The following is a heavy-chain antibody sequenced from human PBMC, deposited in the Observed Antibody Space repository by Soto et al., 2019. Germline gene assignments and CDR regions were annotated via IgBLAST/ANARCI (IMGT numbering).Heavy chain of an antibody. CDR1: GGSISSSSYY. CDR2: MYYSGST. Sequence: SETLSLTCTVSGGSISSSSYYWGWIRQPPGKGLEWIGSMYYSGSTCYNRSLESRVTISVDTSKNQFSLKLSSVTAADTAVYYCARQLPGYSSSWRNWFDPWGQGTLVTVSS. CDR3: ARQLPGYSSSWRNWFDP. J-gene: IGHJ5*02. D-gene: IGHD6-13*01. V-gene: IGHV4-39*01.